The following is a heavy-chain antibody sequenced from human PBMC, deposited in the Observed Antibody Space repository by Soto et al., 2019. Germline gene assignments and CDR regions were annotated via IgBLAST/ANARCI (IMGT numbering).Heavy chain of an antibody. D-gene: IGHD4-17*01. CDR2: IHRASTYI. J-gene: IGHJ4*02. V-gene: IGHV3-21*06. CDR3: ARRAVTTYHFFDY. CDR1: GFTFSSFD. Sequence: EVQLVESGGGLVKPGGSLRLSCATSGFTFSSFDMDWVRQAPGKGLEWVSSIHRASTYIYYADSVRGRFTISRDNAKSSLYLQMNSLTVEDTAVYYYARRAVTTYHFFDYWGQGALVTVSS.